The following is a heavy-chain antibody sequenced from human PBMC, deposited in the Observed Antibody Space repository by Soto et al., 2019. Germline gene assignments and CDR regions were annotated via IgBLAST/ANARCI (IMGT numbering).Heavy chain of an antibody. V-gene: IGHV4-39*02. CDR3: ARVEVSGSYYYYYYGMDV. CDR1: GGSISSSSYY. J-gene: IGHJ6*02. CDR2: IYYSGST. Sequence: PSETLSLTCTVSGGSISSSSYYWGWIRQPPGKGLEWIGSIYYSGSTYYNPSLKSRVTISVDTSKIQFSLKLSSVTSAYTAVYYCARVEVSGSYYYYYYGMDVWGQGTTVT. D-gene: IGHD1-26*01.